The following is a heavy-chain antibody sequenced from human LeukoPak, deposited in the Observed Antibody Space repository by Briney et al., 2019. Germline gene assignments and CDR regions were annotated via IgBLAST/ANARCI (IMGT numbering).Heavy chain of an antibody. CDR3: ARETRSGGSLLRGNWFDP. CDR2: IYTSGST. Sequence: PSQTLSLTCTVSGGSIISGSYYWSWIRQPAGKGLEWIGHIYTSGSTNYNPSLKSRVTISLDTSKNQFSLKLSSVTAADTAVYYCARETRSGGSLLRGNWFDPWGQGTLVTVSS. J-gene: IGHJ5*02. D-gene: IGHD2-15*01. CDR1: GGSIISGSYY. V-gene: IGHV4-61*09.